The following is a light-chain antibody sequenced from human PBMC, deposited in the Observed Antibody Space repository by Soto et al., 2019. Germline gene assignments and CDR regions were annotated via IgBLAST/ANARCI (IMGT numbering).Light chain of an antibody. CDR2: GAS. J-gene: IGKJ1*01. V-gene: IGKV3-20*01. CDR1: QSVSSSY. CDR3: QQYNNWPRT. Sequence: IVLTHSPCTLSFSPLERATRSCRASQSVSSSYLAWYQQKPGQAPRLLIYGASTRATGVPDRFSGSGSGTDFTLTISRLEPEDFAVYYCQQYNNWPRTFGQGTKVDIK.